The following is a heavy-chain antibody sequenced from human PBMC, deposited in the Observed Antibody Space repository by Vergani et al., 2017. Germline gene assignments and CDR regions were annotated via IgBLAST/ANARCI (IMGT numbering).Heavy chain of an antibody. V-gene: IGHV3-30*03. CDR2: ISNDGGNK. CDR3: ARLSYDTTPYLQGGYDC. D-gene: IGHD3-22*01. Sequence: QVQLVESGGNVVQRGTSLRLSCAASGFSFGSYGMHWVRQSPGKGLEWVAVISNDGGNKYYADSVKGRFTIYKDNTVDMLSLQMNSLRAEDTAVYYCARLSYDTTPYLQGGYDCWGQGTLVSVSS. CDR1: GFSFGSYG. J-gene: IGHJ4*02.